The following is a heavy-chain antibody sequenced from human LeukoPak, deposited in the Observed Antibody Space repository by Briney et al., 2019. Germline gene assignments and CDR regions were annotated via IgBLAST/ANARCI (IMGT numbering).Heavy chain of an antibody. Sequence: PGGSLRLSCAASGFTFDDYAMHWVRQAPGKGLEWVSLISWDGGSTYYADSVKGRFTISRDNSKNSLYLQMNSLRAEDTALYYCAKGGYDFWSGYYRYYYYYYMDVWGKGTTVTVSS. CDR2: ISWDGGST. V-gene: IGHV3-43D*03. D-gene: IGHD3-3*01. J-gene: IGHJ6*03. CDR1: GFTFDDYA. CDR3: AKGGYDFWSGYYRYYYYYYMDV.